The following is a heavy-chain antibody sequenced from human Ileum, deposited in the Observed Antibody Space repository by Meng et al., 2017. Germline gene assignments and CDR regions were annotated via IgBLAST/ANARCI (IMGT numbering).Heavy chain of an antibody. V-gene: IGHV3-21*04. CDR2: ISSGSDYV. J-gene: IGHJ4*02. Sequence: EVQLVESGGGLVKPGGSLRLSCAASGFPFRSHSMNWIRQAPGKSLEWVSFISSGSDYVYYGDSVRGRFTVSRDNAKNALYLQMDSLRVEDTALYFCARHLGYCSGGSCHQWGQGTLVTVSS. D-gene: IGHD2-15*01. CDR1: GFPFRSHS. CDR3: ARHLGYCSGGSCHQ.